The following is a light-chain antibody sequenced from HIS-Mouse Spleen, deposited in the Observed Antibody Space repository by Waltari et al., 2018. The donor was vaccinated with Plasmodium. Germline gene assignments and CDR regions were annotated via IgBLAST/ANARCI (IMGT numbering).Light chain of an antibody. CDR1: SRDVGSYNL. CDR2: EGS. V-gene: IGLV2-23*01. Sequence: QSALTQPASVSGSPGQSITISCTGTSRDVGSYNLVSWYQQHPGKAPQLMIYEGSKRPSVVSNRFSGSKSGNTASLTISGLQAEDEADYYCCSYAGSSTNWVFGGGTKLTVL. CDR3: CSYAGSSTNWV. J-gene: IGLJ3*02.